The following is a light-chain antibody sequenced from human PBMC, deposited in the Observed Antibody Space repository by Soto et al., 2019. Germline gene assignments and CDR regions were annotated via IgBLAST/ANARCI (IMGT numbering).Light chain of an antibody. CDR3: QQYNNWWT. Sequence: IVLTQSPATLSLSPGERANFYCRASQSVSSYLAWYQQKPGQAPRLLIYDASNRATGIPARFSGSGSGTDFTLTISSLEPEDFAVYYCQQYNNWWTFGQGTKVDI. J-gene: IGKJ1*01. CDR1: QSVSSY. V-gene: IGKV3-11*01. CDR2: DAS.